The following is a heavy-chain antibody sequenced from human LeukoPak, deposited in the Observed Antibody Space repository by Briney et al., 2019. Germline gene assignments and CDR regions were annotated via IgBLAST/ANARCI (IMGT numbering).Heavy chain of an antibody. J-gene: IGHJ4*02. CDR2: IYSGGST. CDR3: AREATITRFGY. D-gene: IGHD5-24*01. V-gene: IGHV3-53*01. CDR1: GFTVSSNY. Sequence: SGGSLRLSCAASGFTVSSNYMSWVRQAPGKGPEWVSVIYSGGSTYYADSVKGRFTISRDNSKNTLYLQMNSLRAEDTAVYYCAREATITRFGYWGQGTLVTVSS.